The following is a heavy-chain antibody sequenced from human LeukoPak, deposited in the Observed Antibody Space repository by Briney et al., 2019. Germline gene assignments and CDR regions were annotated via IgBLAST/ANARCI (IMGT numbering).Heavy chain of an antibody. CDR2: ISSSGSTI. V-gene: IGHV3-48*04. D-gene: IGHD3-10*01. CDR1: GFTFISYG. J-gene: IGHJ3*02. Sequence: GGSLRLSCAASGFTFISYGMSWVRQAPGKGLEWVSYISSSGSTIYYADSVKGRFTISRDNAKNSLYLQMNSLRAEDTAVYCCARDLVRGVIIRDAFDIWGQGTMVTVSS. CDR3: ARDLVRGVIIRDAFDI.